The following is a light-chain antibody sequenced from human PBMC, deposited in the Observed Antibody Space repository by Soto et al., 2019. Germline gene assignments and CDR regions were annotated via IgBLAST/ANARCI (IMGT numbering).Light chain of an antibody. CDR3: SSYTSLYTWI. CDR2: GVT. V-gene: IGLV2-14*03. J-gene: IGLJ3*02. CDR1: TNDVGGYNY. Sequence: QSALTQPASVSGSPGQSITISCSGTTNDVGGYNYVSWYQQHPGKAPKLLIYGVTDRPSGVSSRFSGSKSGNAASLTISGLQAEDEGDYYCSSYTSLYTWIFGGGTKLTVL.